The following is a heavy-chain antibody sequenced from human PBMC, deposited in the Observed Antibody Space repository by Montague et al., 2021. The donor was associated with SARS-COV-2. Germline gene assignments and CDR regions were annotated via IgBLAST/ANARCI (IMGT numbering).Heavy chain of an antibody. V-gene: IGHV3-23*03. CDR2: IYSGGSST. CDR1: GFIFSSYA. J-gene: IGHJ4*02. D-gene: IGHD3-3*01. CDR3: AKGSYDFWSGYDRRGYFDY. Sequence: SLRLSCAASGFIFSSYAMSWVRQAPGKGLEWVSVIYSGGSSTYYTDSVKGRFTISRGNSKNTLYLQMNSLRAEDTAVYYCAKGSYDFWSGYDRRGYFDYWGQGTLVTVSS.